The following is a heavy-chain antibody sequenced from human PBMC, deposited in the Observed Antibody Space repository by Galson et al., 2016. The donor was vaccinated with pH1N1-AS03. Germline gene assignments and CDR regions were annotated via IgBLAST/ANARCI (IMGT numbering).Heavy chain of an antibody. CDR3: ARAPDFGDQKSFDS. D-gene: IGHD4-17*01. Sequence: TLSLTCSVSGVSIRSGGYYWTWIRQFPGKGLEWIGFVYDIGGTNYNPSLRSRVSISLDTSRSQFSLRLTSVTAADTAVYYCARAPDFGDQKSFDSWGQGRLVIVSS. J-gene: IGHJ4*02. CDR2: VYDIGGT. V-gene: IGHV4-31*03. CDR1: GVSIRSGGYY.